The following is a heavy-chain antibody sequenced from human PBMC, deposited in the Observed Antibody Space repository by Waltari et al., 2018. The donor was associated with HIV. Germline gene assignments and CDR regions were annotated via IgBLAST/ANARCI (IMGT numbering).Heavy chain of an antibody. D-gene: IGHD1-26*01. CDR2: ISGIGSSP. CDR1: GFIFSSYA. J-gene: IGHJ4*02. CDR3: AREGSFSSSGSFGDY. V-gene: IGHV3-23*01. Sequence: EVQLLESGGGLVQPGGSQRLSCAASGFIFSSYAMTWVRQAPGKGLEWVSSISGIGSSPYFADSVKGRFTISRDNSKNTLYLQMNSLRAEDTAVYYCAREGSFSSSGSFGDYWGQGTLVTVSS.